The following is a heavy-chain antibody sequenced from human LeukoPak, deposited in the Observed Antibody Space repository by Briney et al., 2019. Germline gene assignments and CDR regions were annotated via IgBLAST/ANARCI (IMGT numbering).Heavy chain of an antibody. CDR2: IYHSGST. V-gene: IGHV4-30-2*03. Sequence: SQTLSLTCTVSGGSISSGGYYWSWIRQPPGKGLEWIGYIYHSGSTYYNPSLKSRVTISVDTSKNQFSLKLSSVTAADTAVYYCARHVSFKEVGGNWFDPWGQGTLVTVSS. D-gene: IGHD3-16*01. CDR1: GGSISSGGYY. J-gene: IGHJ5*02. CDR3: ARHVSFKEVGGNWFDP.